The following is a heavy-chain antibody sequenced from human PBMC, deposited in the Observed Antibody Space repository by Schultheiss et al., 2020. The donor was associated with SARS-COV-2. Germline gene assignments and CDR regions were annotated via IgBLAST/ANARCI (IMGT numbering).Heavy chain of an antibody. D-gene: IGHD4-17*01. Sequence: GGSLRLSCSASGFTFSSYAMHWVRQAPGKGLEWVAVISYDGSNKYYADSVKGRFTISRDNSKNTLYLQMNSLRAEDTALYYCAKGTDYAEHLDYWGQGTLVTVSS. CDR3: AKGTDYAEHLDY. J-gene: IGHJ4*02. CDR2: ISYDGSNK. V-gene: IGHV3-30*04. CDR1: GFTFSSYA.